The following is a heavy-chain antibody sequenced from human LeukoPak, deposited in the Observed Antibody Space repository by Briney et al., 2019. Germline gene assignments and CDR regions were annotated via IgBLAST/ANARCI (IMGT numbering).Heavy chain of an antibody. D-gene: IGHD3-10*01. V-gene: IGHV1-2*06. J-gene: IGHJ4*02. CDR3: ARVMRFQRNLPSVGSELKY. CDR1: GYSFTGFY. Sequence: GASVKDSCKASGYSFTGFYIHWVRQAPGQGLEWVGRINPNTGDTQFARKFQGRVTMTRHTSIRTAYMELSRLRSDDTAVYYCARVMRFQRNLPSVGSELKYWGQGTLVTVYS. CDR2: INPNTGDT.